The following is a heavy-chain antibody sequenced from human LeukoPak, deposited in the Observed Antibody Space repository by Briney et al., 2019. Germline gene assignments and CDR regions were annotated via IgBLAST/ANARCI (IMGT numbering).Heavy chain of an antibody. CDR3: ARGPYYYDSSGYYSS. V-gene: IGHV4-34*01. CDR2: INHSGST. Sequence: SETLSLTCTVYGGSFSGYYWSWIRQPPGKGLEWVGEINHSGSTNYNPSLKSRVTISVDTSKNQFSLKLSSVTAADTAVYYCARGPYYYDSSGYYSSWGQGTLVTVSS. CDR1: GGSFSGYY. D-gene: IGHD3-22*01. J-gene: IGHJ4*02.